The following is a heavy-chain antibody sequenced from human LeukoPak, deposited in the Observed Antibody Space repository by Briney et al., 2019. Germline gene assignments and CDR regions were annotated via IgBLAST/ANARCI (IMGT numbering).Heavy chain of an antibody. CDR3: ARDAPGNTALDY. CDR1: GFTFVSYW. D-gene: IGHD5-18*01. Sequence: GGSLRLSCAASGFTFVSYWMHWVHQAPGKGLVWVSRINGYGSSTDFADSVKGRFTISRDNAKNTLYLQMNSLRAEDTAVYYCARDAPGNTALDYWGQGTLVTVSS. J-gene: IGHJ4*02. V-gene: IGHV3-74*01. CDR2: INGYGSST.